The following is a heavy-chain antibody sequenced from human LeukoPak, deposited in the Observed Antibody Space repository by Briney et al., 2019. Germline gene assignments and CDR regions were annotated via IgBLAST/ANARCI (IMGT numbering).Heavy chain of an antibody. J-gene: IGHJ4*02. D-gene: IGHD5-12*01. CDR3: ARDRAGVATSPAY. CDR1: RYTFTGYY. CDR2: IDPNSGGT. Sequence: GASVKVSCKASRYTFTGYYMHGLRQAPGQGLEWMGWIDPNSGGTNYAQKFQGRVTMTRDTSISTAYMEVSRLTSDDTAVYYCARDRAGVATSPAYWGQGTLVTVSS. V-gene: IGHV1-2*02.